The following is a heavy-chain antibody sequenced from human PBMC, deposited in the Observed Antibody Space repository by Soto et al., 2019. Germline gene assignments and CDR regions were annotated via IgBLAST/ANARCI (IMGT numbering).Heavy chain of an antibody. J-gene: IGHJ5*02. D-gene: IGHD3-10*01. V-gene: IGHV4-31*11. Sequence: SETLSLTCAVSGGSITGRDYYWSWIRQHPGKGLEWIGYIYYSGSTYYNPSLTSRVTISLDTSKNQFSLKLSSVPAADTAVYYCPKDVRLGDLLAGSAPWGKGTLVPVS. CDR2: IYYSGST. CDR3: PKDVRLGDLLAGSAP. CDR1: GGSITGRDYY.